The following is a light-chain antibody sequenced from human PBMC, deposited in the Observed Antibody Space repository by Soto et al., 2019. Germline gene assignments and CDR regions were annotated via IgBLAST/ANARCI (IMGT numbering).Light chain of an antibody. CDR2: DAS. J-gene: IGKJ3*01. CDR1: QSVSSY. CDR3: HNRSKWHRVT. Sequence: EIVLTQSPATMSLSPGERATLSCTASQSVSSYLACYQQKPGQAPRLLIYDASNRATGIPARFSGSGSVTPFTLTISRPEPEDFAVYYCHNRSKWHRVTFGIRNNVDIK. V-gene: IGKV3-11*01.